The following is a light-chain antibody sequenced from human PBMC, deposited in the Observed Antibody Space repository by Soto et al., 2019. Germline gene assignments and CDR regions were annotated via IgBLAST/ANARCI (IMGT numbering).Light chain of an antibody. CDR2: GTP. Sequence: IQLTQSPSSLSASVGDRVTISCRASQGITNFLAWYQQKPGKAPKLLIYGTPTLHSGVPSRFSGSGSGTDFTLTINSLQPEDFATHYCQQLNNFPIPFGPGTKVDIK. V-gene: IGKV1-9*01. J-gene: IGKJ3*01. CDR3: QQLNNFPIP. CDR1: QGITNF.